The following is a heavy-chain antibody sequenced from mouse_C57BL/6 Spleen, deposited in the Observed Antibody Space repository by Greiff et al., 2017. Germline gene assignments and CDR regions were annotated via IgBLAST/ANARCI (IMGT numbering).Heavy chain of an antibody. J-gene: IGHJ4*01. D-gene: IGHD6-1*01. Sequence: VQLQQSGAELVRPGASVTLSCKASGYTFTEYEMHWVKQTPVHGLEWIGAIDPETGGTAYNQKFKGKAILTADKSSSTAYMELRSLTSEDSAVYYCTRRPLGDYAMDYWGQGTSVTVSS. CDR3: TRRPLGDYAMDY. CDR1: GYTFTEYE. CDR2: IDPETGGT. V-gene: IGHV1-15*01.